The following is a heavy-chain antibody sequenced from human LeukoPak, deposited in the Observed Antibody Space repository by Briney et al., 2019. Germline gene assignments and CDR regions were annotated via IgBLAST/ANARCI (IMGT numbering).Heavy chain of an antibody. CDR2: IYYSGST. Sequence: SETLSLTCTVSGGSISSGDYYWSWIRQPPGKGLEWIGYIYYSGSTYYNPSLKSRVTISVDTSKNQFSLKLSSVTAADTAAYYCARSIPRVSFDYWGQGTLVTVSS. CDR3: ARSIPRVSFDY. D-gene: IGHD2-21*01. J-gene: IGHJ4*02. V-gene: IGHV4-30-4*01. CDR1: GGSISSGDYY.